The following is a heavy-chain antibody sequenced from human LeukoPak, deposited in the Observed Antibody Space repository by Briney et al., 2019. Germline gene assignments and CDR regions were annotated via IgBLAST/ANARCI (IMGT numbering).Heavy chain of an antibody. V-gene: IGHV1-24*01. D-gene: IGHD1-26*01. CDR3: TSDPTFYSGRYCFDY. CDR2: FDPEDGET. J-gene: IGHJ4*02. Sequence: ASVKVSCKVSGYTLTELSMHWVRQAPGKGLEWMGGFDPEDGETIYAQKFQGRVTMTRDTSTSTVYMELSSLRSEDTAVYYCTSDPTFYSGRYCFDYWGQGTLVTVSS. CDR1: GYTLTELS.